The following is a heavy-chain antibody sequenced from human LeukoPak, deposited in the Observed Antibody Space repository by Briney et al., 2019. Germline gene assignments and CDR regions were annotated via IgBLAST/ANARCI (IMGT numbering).Heavy chain of an antibody. CDR2: ISASGSTT. J-gene: IGHJ4*02. CDR1: GFTFSSYA. V-gene: IGHV3-23*01. Sequence: GGSLRPSCAASGFTFSSYAMNWVRQAPGKGLDWVSFISASGSTTHYADSVTGRFTISRDNSNNTLYLQINSLRAEDTAAYYCAKGAQYDFWSGYTLEYFDVWGKGTLVTVSS. CDR3: AKGAQYDFWSGYTLEYFDV. D-gene: IGHD3-3*01.